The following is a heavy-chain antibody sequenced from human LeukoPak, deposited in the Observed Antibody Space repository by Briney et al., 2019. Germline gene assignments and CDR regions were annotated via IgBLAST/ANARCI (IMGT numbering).Heavy chain of an antibody. Sequence: TGGSLSLSCAASGFTFSSYAMSWVRQAPGQGLELVSAISGSGGSTYYADSVKGRFTISRDNSKNTLYLQMNSLRAEDTAVYYCAKENKAGYFDYWGQGTLVTVSS. CDR1: GFTFSSYA. J-gene: IGHJ4*02. D-gene: IGHD2/OR15-2a*01. V-gene: IGHV3-23*01. CDR3: AKENKAGYFDY. CDR2: ISGSGGST.